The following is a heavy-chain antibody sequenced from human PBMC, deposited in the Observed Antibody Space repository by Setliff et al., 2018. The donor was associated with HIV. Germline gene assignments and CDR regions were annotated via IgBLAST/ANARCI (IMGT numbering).Heavy chain of an antibody. V-gene: IGHV1-46*01. Sequence: VASVKVSCKASGHSFTTYFLHWVRQAPGQGLEWMGMINPSGGEPSYAQQLQGRVTMTTDTSTSTAYMELRSLRSDDTAVYYCARDGYYYDGSAYSTFDYWGQGTLVTVSS. CDR2: INPSGGEP. J-gene: IGHJ4*02. CDR1: GHSFTTYF. D-gene: IGHD3-22*01. CDR3: ARDGYYYDGSAYSTFDY.